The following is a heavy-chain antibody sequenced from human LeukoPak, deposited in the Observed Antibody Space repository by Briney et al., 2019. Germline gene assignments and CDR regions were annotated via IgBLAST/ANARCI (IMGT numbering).Heavy chain of an antibody. CDR2: IYTSGSN. D-gene: IGHD2-2*01. CDR1: GGSISSYD. CDR3: ARDRVPAAPSDYYYYYGMDV. V-gene: IGHV4-4*07. Sequence: PSETLSLTCTVSGGSISSYDWSWIRQPAGKGLEWIGRIYTSGSNNYNPSLKSPVTMSVETSKNKFSLKLSSVTAADTAVYYCARDRVPAAPSDYYYYYGMDVWGQGTTVTVSS. J-gene: IGHJ6*02.